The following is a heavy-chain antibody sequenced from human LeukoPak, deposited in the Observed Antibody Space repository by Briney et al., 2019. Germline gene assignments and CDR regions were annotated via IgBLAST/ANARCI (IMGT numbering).Heavy chain of an antibody. CDR2: ISWNSGSI. V-gene: IGHV3-9*01. CDR1: GFTFSSYW. CDR3: AKDPKDKPYSSSWFDY. J-gene: IGHJ4*02. D-gene: IGHD6-13*01. Sequence: GGSLRLSCAASGFTFSSYWMSWVRQAPGKGLEWVSGISWNSGSIYYADSLKGRFTISRDNAKNSLYLQMNSLRAKDTALYYCAKDPKDKPYSSSWFDYWGQGALVTVSS.